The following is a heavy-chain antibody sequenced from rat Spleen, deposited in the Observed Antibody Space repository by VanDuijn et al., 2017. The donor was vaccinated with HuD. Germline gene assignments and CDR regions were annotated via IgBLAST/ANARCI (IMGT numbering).Heavy chain of an antibody. V-gene: IGHV5-25*01. D-gene: IGHD1-6*01. CDR2: ISTGGGNT. Sequence: EVQLVESGGGLVQPGRSMKFSCVGSGFTFSNYYMAWVRQAPTKGLEWVASISTGGGNTYYRDSVKGRFTISRDNAKNTQYLQMDSLRSEDTATYYCARGGYTTDYFYVGWFAYWGQGTLVTVSS. CDR1: GFTFSNYY. CDR3: ARGGYTTDYFYVGWFAY. J-gene: IGHJ3*01.